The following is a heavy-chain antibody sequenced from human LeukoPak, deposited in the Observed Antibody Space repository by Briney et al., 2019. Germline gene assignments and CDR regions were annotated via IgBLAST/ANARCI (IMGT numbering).Heavy chain of an antibody. CDR1: GFTFSSYW. Sequence: QSGGSLRLSCAVSGFTFSSYWMSWVRQAPGKGLEWVANINQDGREKYYVDSVKGRFTISRDNAKNSLYLQMNSLRAEDTAVYFCARGDKFSGDYWGQGTLVTVSS. CDR3: ARGDKFSGDY. CDR2: INQDGREK. V-gene: IGHV3-7*04. D-gene: IGHD2-15*01. J-gene: IGHJ4*02.